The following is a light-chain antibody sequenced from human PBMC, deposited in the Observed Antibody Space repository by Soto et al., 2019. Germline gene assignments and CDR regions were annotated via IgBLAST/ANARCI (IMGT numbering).Light chain of an antibody. V-gene: IGLV1-40*01. J-gene: IGLJ3*02. CDR2: GNS. CDR3: QSYDSSRSVHWV. Sequence: QSVLTQPPSVSGAPGQRVTISCTGSSSNIGAGYDVHWYQQLPGTAPKLLIYGNSNRPSGVPDRVSGSKSGTSASLAITGLKAEDEADYYCQSYDSSRSVHWVFGGGTKVTVL. CDR1: SSNIGAGYD.